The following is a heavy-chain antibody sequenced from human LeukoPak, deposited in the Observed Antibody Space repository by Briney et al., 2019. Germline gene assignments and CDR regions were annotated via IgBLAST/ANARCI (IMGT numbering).Heavy chain of an antibody. CDR1: GGSMSSYY. Sequence: SETLSLTCTVSGGSMSSYYWSWIRQPPGKGLEWIGYIYYSGSTKYNPSLKSQVTISVDTSKNQFSLKLSSVTAADTAVYYCARGARAGYNLEPFDYWGQGTLVTVSS. CDR2: IYYSGST. V-gene: IGHV4-59*08. CDR3: ARGARAGYNLEPFDY. D-gene: IGHD5-24*01. J-gene: IGHJ4*02.